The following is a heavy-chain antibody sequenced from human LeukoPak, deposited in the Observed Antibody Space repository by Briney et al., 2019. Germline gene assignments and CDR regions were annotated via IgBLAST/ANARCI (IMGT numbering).Heavy chain of an antibody. CDR1: GFTFSNYG. D-gene: IGHD3-22*01. J-gene: IGHJ3*01. CDR2: IWYDGSNK. V-gene: IGHV3-33*01. CDR3: ARGDYYDSSGYSQYFQH. Sequence: GGSLRLSCAASGFTFSNYGMHWVRQAPGKGLEWVAVIWYDGSNKYYADSVKGRFTISRDNSKNTLYLQMNSLRAEDTAVYYCARGDYYDSSGYSQYFQHWGQGTVVTVSS.